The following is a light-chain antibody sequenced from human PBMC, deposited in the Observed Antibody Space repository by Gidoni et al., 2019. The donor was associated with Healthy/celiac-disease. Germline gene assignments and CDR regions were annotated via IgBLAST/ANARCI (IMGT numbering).Light chain of an antibody. J-gene: IGKJ3*01. V-gene: IGKV1-33*01. Sequence: DIQMTQSPSSLSASVGDRVTITCQASQDISNYLNWYQQKPGKAPKLLIYDASNLETGFPSRFSGSGSGTDFTFTISSLQPEDIATYYCQQYDNLPRTFXPXTKVDIK. CDR2: DAS. CDR1: QDISNY. CDR3: QQYDNLPRT.